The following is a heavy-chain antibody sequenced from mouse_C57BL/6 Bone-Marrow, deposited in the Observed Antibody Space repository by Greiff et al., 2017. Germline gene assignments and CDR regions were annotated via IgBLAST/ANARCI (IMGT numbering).Heavy chain of an antibody. D-gene: IGHD2-5*01. V-gene: IGHV7-1*01. CDR3: AREPYYSNYWYFDV. CDR1: GFTFSDFY. Sequence: EVKVVESGGGLVQSGRSLRLSCATSGFTFSDFYMEWVRQAPGKGLEWIAASRNKANDYTTEYSASVKGRFIVSRDTSQSILYLQMNALRAEDTAIYYCAREPYYSNYWYFDVWGTGTTVTVSS. CDR2: SRNKANDYTT. J-gene: IGHJ1*03.